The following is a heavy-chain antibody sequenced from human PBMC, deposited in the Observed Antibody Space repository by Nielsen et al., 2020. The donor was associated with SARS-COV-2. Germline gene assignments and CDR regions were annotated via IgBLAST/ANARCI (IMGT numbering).Heavy chain of an antibody. CDR3: ARGLSGYYFGFDY. J-gene: IGHJ4*02. D-gene: IGHD3-22*01. Sequence: GESLKISCTGSGYSFTSYWIGWVRQMPGKGLEWVGIIYPGDSDTRYSLSFQGQVTISADKSISTAYLQWSSLKASDTAMYYCARGLSGYYFGFDYWGQGTLVTVSS. V-gene: IGHV5-51*01. CDR1: GYSFTSYW. CDR2: IYPGDSDT.